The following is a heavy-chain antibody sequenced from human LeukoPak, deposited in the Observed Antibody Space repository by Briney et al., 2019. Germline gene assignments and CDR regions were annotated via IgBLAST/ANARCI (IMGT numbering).Heavy chain of an antibody. CDR3: ARQKFYYVSGSWYYYMDV. V-gene: IGHV4-4*07. D-gene: IGHD3-10*01. CDR2: IYASGST. CDR1: GDSMSSYY. J-gene: IGHJ6*03. Sequence: PSETLSLTCTVSGDSMSSYYWSWIRQPAGKGLEWIGRIYASGSTYYNPSLKSRVTMSVDTSENQFSLKLSFVTAADTAVYYCARQKFYYVSGSWYYYMDVWGKGTTVTISS.